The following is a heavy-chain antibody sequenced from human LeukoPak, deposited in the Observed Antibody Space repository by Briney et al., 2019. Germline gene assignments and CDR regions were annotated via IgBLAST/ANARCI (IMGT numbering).Heavy chain of an antibody. D-gene: IGHD3-10*01. CDR3: ASNYYGSGSYQNDYYYYGMDV. CDR1: GFTFSNYN. Sequence: PGGSLRLSCAASGFTFSNYNINWVRQAPGKGLEWVSSISSRGSYIYYADSVKGRFAISADNAMNSLYLQMNSLRAEDTAVYYCASNYYGSGSYQNDYYYYGMDVWGQGTTVTVSS. CDR2: ISSRGSYI. J-gene: IGHJ6*02. V-gene: IGHV3-21*01.